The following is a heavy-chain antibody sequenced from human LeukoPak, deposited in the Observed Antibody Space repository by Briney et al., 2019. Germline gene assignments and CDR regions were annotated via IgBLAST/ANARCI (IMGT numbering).Heavy chain of an antibody. CDR2: ISGSGVNT. J-gene: IGHJ4*02. CDR3: AKEIVPPSGYYFDY. Sequence: GGSLRLSCAASGFTFSNSAMSWVRQAPGKRLEWVSRISGSGVNTYYADSVKGRFTIFRDNSKNTLYLQMNSLRVEDTAVYYCAKEIVPPSGYYFDYWGQGTLVTVSS. CDR1: GFTFSNSA. D-gene: IGHD6-6*01. V-gene: IGHV3-23*01.